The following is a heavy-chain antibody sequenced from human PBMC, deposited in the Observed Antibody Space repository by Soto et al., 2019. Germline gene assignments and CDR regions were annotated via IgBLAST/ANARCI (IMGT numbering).Heavy chain of an antibody. CDR1: GFTFSSYW. CDR3: ARAPTTVTTLGYYYYYMDV. V-gene: IGHV3-74*01. D-gene: IGHD4-17*01. Sequence: EVQLVESGGGLVQPGGSLRLSCAASGFTFSSYWMHWVRQAPGKGLVWVSRINSDGSSTSYADSVKGRFTISRDNAKNTLYLKMNSLRAEDTAVYYCARAPTTVTTLGYYYYYMDVWGKGTTVTVSS. J-gene: IGHJ6*03. CDR2: INSDGSST.